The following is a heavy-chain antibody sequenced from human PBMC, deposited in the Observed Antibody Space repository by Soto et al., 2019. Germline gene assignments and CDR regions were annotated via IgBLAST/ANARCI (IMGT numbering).Heavy chain of an antibody. D-gene: IGHD3-10*01. V-gene: IGHV6-1*01. CDR2: TYYRSKWYN. Sequence: PSQTLSLTCAISGESVSSNSSAWNWIRQSPSRGLEWLGRTYYRSKWYNDYAVSVKSRITINPDTSKNQFSLQLNSVTPEDTAVYYCARATRITMVRGLRKDDASDIWGPGTMLTVSS. J-gene: IGHJ3*02. CDR3: ARATRITMVRGLRKDDASDI. CDR1: GESVSSNSSA.